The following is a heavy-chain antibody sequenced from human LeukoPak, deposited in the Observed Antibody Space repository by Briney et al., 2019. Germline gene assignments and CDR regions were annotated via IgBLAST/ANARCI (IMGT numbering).Heavy chain of an antibody. V-gene: IGHV3-23*01. CDR1: GFTISKFA. J-gene: IGHJ5*02. CDR3: AKPVVPVAKPSWFDP. D-gene: IGHD2-2*01. CDR2: TAVIGNST. Sequence: GGSLRLSRAVSGFTISKFAVSWVRQAPGKGLEWVSATAVIGNSTYYADSVQGRFSISTDASKNTVYLQMNSLRVEDTAIYYCAKPVVPVAKPSWFDPWGQGTLVTVSS.